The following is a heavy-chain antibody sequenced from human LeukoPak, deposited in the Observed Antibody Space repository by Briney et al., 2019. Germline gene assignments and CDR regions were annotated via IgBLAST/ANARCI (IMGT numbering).Heavy chain of an antibody. CDR3: ATGTSGSYYVGIVRPIDY. Sequence: ASVKVSCKFSGYTLTELPIHWVRQAPGKGLEWMGGFDPDDGETVYAQMFQGRVTMTEDTSSDTASMELSSLRSEDTAVYYCATGTSGSYYVGIVRPIDYWGQGTLVTVSS. CDR2: FDPDDGET. CDR1: GYTLTELP. D-gene: IGHD1-26*01. J-gene: IGHJ4*02. V-gene: IGHV1-24*01.